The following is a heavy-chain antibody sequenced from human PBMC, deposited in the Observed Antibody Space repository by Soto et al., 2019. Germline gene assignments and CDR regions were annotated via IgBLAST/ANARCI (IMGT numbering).Heavy chain of an antibody. J-gene: IGHJ6*02. Sequence: GGSLRLSCAASGFTFSSYGMHWVRQAPGKGLEWVAVIWYDGSNKYYADSVKGRFTISRDNSKNTLYLQMNSLRADDTVVYYCARDYGDYDSYGMDVWGQGTTVTVSS. CDR3: ARDYGDYDSYGMDV. V-gene: IGHV3-33*01. D-gene: IGHD4-17*01. CDR1: GFTFSSYG. CDR2: IWYDGSNK.